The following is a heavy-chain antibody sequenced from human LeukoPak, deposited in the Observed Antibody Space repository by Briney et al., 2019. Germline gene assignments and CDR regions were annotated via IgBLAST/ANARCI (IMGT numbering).Heavy chain of an antibody. CDR3: ARGSGDYATSDAEYFQH. J-gene: IGHJ1*01. CDR2: IYDSGTT. CDR1: GGSISSYY. D-gene: IGHD4-17*01. Sequence: SKTLSLTRTVSGGSISSYYWSWIRQPPGKGLEWIGYIYDSGTTNYNPSLKSRVTISLDTSKNQFSLNLTSVTAADTAVYHCARGSGDYATSDAEYFQHWGQGTLVTVSS. V-gene: IGHV4-59*01.